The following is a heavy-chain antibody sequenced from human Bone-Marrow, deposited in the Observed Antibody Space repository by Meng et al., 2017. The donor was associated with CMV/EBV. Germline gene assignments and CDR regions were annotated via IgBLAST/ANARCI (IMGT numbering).Heavy chain of an antibody. J-gene: IGHJ3*02. CDR3: ARERGYNRHDAFDI. Sequence: SVKVSCKASGGTFSSYAISWVRQAPGQGLEWMGGIIPILGIANYAQKFQGRVTITADKSTSTAYMELSSLRSEDTAVYYCARERGYNRHDAFDIWGQGTMATFSS. D-gene: IGHD5-24*01. CDR2: IIPILGIA. V-gene: IGHV1-69*10. CDR1: GGTFSSYA.